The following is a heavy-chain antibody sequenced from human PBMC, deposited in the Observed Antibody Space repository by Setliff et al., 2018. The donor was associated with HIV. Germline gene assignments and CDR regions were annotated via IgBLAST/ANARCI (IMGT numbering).Heavy chain of an antibody. CDR3: AKCGGVTCYSASWYFDY. D-gene: IGHD2-15*01. Sequence: GESLKISCAASGFTFSTYGMQWVRRAPGKGLEWVAFIRYDGSNQYYADSVKGRFTISRDNSKNTLYLQMNSLRAEDTAVYYCAKCGGVTCYSASWYFDYWGQGTLVTVSS. V-gene: IGHV3-30*02. CDR1: GFTFSTYG. J-gene: IGHJ4*02. CDR2: IRYDGSNQ.